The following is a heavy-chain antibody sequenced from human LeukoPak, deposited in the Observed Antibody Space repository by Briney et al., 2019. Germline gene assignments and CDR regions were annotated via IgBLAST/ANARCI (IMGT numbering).Heavy chain of an antibody. CDR1: GFTFSTYW. V-gene: IGHV3-7*01. CDR2: IKQDGTEK. D-gene: IGHD4-17*01. J-gene: IGHJ4*02. CDR3: ARDPYGDYYFDY. Sequence: GGSLRLSCAASGFTFSTYWMSWVRQAPGKGLEGVANIKQDGTEKDYVDSVKGRFSISRDNAKNSLYLQMNSLRAEDTAVYYCARDPYGDYYFDYWGQGTLVTVSS.